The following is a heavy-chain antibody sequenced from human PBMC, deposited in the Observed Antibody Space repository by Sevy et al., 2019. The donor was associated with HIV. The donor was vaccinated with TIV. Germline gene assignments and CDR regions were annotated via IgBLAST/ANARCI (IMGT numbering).Heavy chain of an antibody. CDR2: ISVNSGKT. CDR1: GYTFTTYG. CDR3: ARRGVSSSGGWWFDP. V-gene: IGHV1-18*01. D-gene: IGHD3-16*01. Sequence: ASVKVSCKASGYTFTTYGIGWVRQAPGQGLEWLGWISVNSGKTKYAAAVRGRVTMTTDTSTNTAYMELRSLRSDDTAVYFCARRGVSSSGGWWFDPWGQGTLVTVSS. J-gene: IGHJ5*02.